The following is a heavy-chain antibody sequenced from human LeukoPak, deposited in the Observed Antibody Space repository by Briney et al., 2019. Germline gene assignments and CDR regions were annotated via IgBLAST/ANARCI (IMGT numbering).Heavy chain of an antibody. V-gene: IGHV3-7*01. D-gene: IGHD3-3*01. CDR2: IKRDGSEK. J-gene: IGHJ5*02. CDR1: GFTFSSYW. CDR3: ARVGRFLEWLLSPASNWFDP. Sequence: GGSLRLSCAASGFTFSSYWMSWVREAPGKGMEWVANIKRDGSEKYYVDSVKGRFTISRDNAKNSLYLQMNSLRAEDTAVYYCARVGRFLEWLLSPASNWFDPWGQGTLVTVFS.